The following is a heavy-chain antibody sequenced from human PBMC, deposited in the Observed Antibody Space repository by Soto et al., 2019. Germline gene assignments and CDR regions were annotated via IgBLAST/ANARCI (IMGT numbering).Heavy chain of an antibody. J-gene: IGHJ5*02. CDR2: IRTKAYGGTT. CDR3: TRGPPYGSGSYYNPNWFDP. V-gene: IGHV3-49*03. CDR1: GFTLGDYA. D-gene: IGHD3-10*01. Sequence: SLRLSCTASGFTLGDYAMSWFRQAPGKGLEWVGFIRTKAYGGTTEYAASVKGRFTIARDDSKSIAYLQMNSLKTEDTAVYYCTRGPPYGSGSYYNPNWFDPWGEGTLVTVSS.